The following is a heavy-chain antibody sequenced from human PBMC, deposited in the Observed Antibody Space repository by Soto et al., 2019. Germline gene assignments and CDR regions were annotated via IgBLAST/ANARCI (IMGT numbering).Heavy chain of an antibody. CDR3: AREQRGSYYDSSGYWFDP. Sequence: ASVKVSCKASGGTFSSYAINWVRQAPGQGLEWMGGIIPIFGTTNYAQKFQGRVTITADESTSTAYMELSSLRSEDTAVYYCAREQRGSYYDSSGYWFDPWGQGTLVTVSS. D-gene: IGHD3-22*01. CDR2: IIPIFGTT. V-gene: IGHV1-69*13. CDR1: GGTFSSYA. J-gene: IGHJ5*02.